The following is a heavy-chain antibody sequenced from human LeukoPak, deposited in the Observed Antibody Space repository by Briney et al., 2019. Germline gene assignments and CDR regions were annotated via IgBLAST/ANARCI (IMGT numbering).Heavy chain of an antibody. J-gene: IGHJ5*02. CDR1: DYTFTSYG. V-gene: IGHV1-18*01. CDR3: ARGRELLWFGELLFSPYNWFDP. CDR2: ISAYNGNT. Sequence: ASVKVSCKASDYTFTSYGISLVRQAPGQGLEWMGWISAYNGNTNYAQKLQGRVTMTTDTSTSTAYMELRSLRSDDTAVYYCARGRELLWFGELLFSPYNWFDPWGQGTLVTVSS. D-gene: IGHD3-10*01.